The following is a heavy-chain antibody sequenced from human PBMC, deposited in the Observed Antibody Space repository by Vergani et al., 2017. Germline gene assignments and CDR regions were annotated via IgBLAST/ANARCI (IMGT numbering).Heavy chain of an antibody. J-gene: IGHJ6*02. V-gene: IGHV1-46*03. CDR1: GYTFTSYY. D-gene: IGHD4-23*01. Sequence: QVQLVQSGAEVKKPGASVKVSCKASGYTFTSYYMHWVRQAPGQGLEWMGIINPSGGSTSYAQKFQGRVTMTRDTSTSTVYMELSSLRSEDTAVYYCARDKVDYGGNSQVHYYYGMDVWGQGTLVTVSS. CDR2: INPSGGST. CDR3: ARDKVDYGGNSQVHYYYGMDV.